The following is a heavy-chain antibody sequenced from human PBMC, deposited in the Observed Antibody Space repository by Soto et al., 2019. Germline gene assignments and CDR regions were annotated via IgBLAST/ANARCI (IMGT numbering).Heavy chain of an antibody. Sequence: SGPTLVNPTQTLTLTCTFSGFSLSTNGVGVGWIRQPPGKALEWLAVVYWDDAKQYSPSQKNRLTITKDTSKNQVVLTMTNMDPMDTGTYYCAHLVVAGLTYYFDYWGQGTLVTVSS. CDR2: VYWDDAK. CDR3: AHLVVAGLTYYFDY. J-gene: IGHJ4*02. D-gene: IGHD2-15*01. CDR1: GFSLSTNGVG. V-gene: IGHV2-5*02.